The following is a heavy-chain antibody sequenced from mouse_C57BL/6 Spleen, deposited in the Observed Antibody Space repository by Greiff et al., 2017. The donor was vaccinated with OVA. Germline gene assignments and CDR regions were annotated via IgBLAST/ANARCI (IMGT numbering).Heavy chain of an antibody. Sequence: QVQLQQPGAELVKPGASVKMSCKASGYTFTSYWITWVKQRPGQGLEWIGDIYPGSGSTNYNEKFKSKATLTVDPSSSTAYMQLSSLTSEDSAVSYCARERDYGSSHWYFDVWGKGTTVTVSS. D-gene: IGHD1-1*01. J-gene: IGHJ1*03. CDR3: ARERDYGSSHWYFDV. CDR2: IYPGSGST. CDR1: GYTFTSYW. V-gene: IGHV1-55*01.